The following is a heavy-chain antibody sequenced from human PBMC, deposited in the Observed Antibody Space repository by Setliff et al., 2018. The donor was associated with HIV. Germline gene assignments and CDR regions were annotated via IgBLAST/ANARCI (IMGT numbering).Heavy chain of an antibody. CDR1: GFTFNNYG. J-gene: IGHJ2*01. CDR2: IWYDGTNK. Sequence: GESLKISCEASGFTFNNYGMHWVRQAPGEGLEWVAVIWYDGTNKYYADSVKGRFTISRDNSKNTLYLEMASLSVEDTAVYYCAREELSACSYGDRYWYFPLWGRGTLITVSS. V-gene: IGHV3-33*08. D-gene: IGHD3-16*01. CDR3: AREELSACSYGDRYWYFPL.